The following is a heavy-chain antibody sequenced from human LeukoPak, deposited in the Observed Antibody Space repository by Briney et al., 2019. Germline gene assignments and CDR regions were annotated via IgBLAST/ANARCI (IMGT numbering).Heavy chain of an antibody. V-gene: IGHV1-2*02. Sequence: ASVKVSCKASGYTFTGYYMHWARQAPGQGLEWMGWINPNSGGTNYAQKFQGRVTMTRDTSISTAYMELSRLRSDDTAVYYCARREVISSSWYEGVDYWGQGTLVTVSS. CDR1: GYTFTGYY. CDR2: INPNSGGT. J-gene: IGHJ4*02. CDR3: ARREVISSSWYEGVDY. D-gene: IGHD6-13*01.